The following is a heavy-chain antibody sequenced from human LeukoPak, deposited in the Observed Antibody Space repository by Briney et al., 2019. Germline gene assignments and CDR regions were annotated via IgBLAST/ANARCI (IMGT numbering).Heavy chain of an antibody. CDR3: ARQYCSGGDCYFFD. J-gene: IGHJ4*02. V-gene: IGHV3-33*01. CDR1: GFTFSSYG. CDR2: IWYDGNNK. Sequence: QPGGSLRLSCAASGFTFSSYGMHWVRQAPGKGLEWVALIWYDGNNKYYADSVKGRFTISRDNSKNTLYLQMNSLRAEDTALYYCARQYCSGGDCYFFDWGQGTLVTVSS. D-gene: IGHD2-15*01.